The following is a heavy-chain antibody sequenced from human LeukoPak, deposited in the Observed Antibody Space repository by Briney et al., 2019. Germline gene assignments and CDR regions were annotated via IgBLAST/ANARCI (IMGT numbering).Heavy chain of an antibody. Sequence: GESLKISCKGSGYSFTSYWISWVRQMPGKGLGWMGRIDPSDSYTNYSPSFQGHVTISADKSISTAYLQWSSLKASDTAMYYCARHMETPQNDAFDIWGQGTMVTVSS. CDR1: GYSFTSYW. J-gene: IGHJ3*02. CDR3: ARHMETPQNDAFDI. D-gene: IGHD1-1*01. CDR2: IDPSDSYT. V-gene: IGHV5-10-1*01.